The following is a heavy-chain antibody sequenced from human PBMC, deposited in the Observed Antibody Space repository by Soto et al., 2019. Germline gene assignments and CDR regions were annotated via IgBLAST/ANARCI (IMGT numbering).Heavy chain of an antibody. CDR3: AKVGIGMFSHKHHFDH. Sequence: EVKLLESGGGLVQPGGSMRLSCEASGFPFWTYSMSWVRQAPRKGLEWVSGISGSGTATYYTDSVKGRFTVSRDNSKDTLFLQMNNLRAEDTAVYYCAKVGIGMFSHKHHFDHWGQGTQVTVSS. CDR2: ISGSGTAT. J-gene: IGHJ4*02. CDR1: GFPFWTYS. D-gene: IGHD2-2*03. V-gene: IGHV3-23*01.